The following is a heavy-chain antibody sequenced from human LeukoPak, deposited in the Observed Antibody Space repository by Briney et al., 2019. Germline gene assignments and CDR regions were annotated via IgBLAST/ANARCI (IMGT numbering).Heavy chain of an antibody. CDR3: ARGRYSYGWNDS. CDR1: GGSIGTSAYY. D-gene: IGHD3-16*02. V-gene: IGHV4-31*03. J-gene: IGHJ5*01. Sequence: PSQTLSLTCTVSGGSIGTSAYYWNWIRQHPGKGLEWIGFISDSGSTLYNPSLKRRVTISSDTSKDQFSLKLTSVTAADMAVYYCARGRYSYGWNDSWGQGTLVIVSS. CDR2: ISDSGST.